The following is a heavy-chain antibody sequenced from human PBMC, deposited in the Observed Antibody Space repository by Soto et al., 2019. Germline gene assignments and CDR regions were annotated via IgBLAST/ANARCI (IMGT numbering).Heavy chain of an antibody. D-gene: IGHD3-22*01. CDR3: ATVGYFGWYFDL. J-gene: IGHJ2*01. CDR2: ISGSGGST. V-gene: IGHV3-23*01. Sequence: EVQLLESGGGLVQPGGSLRLSCAASGFTFSSYAMSWVRQAPGKGLEWVSAISGSGGSTYYADSVKGRFTISRDNSKNTLYLQMNSLRAEDTAVYYCATVGYFGWYFDLWGRGTLVTVSS. CDR1: GFTFSSYA.